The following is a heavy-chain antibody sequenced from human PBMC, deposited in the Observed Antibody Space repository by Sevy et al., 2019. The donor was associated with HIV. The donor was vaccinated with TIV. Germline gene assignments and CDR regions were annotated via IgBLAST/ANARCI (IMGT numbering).Heavy chain of an antibody. CDR2: IKTKTDGGTT. J-gene: IGHJ4*02. CDR1: TFTFSNAW. D-gene: IGHD6-19*01. Sequence: GGSLRLSCAASTFTFSNAWMNWVRQAPGKGLEWVGRIKTKTDGGTTDYAAPVKGRFTISRDDSKNTLYLQMNSLKTEDTAVYYCTDRYRIAVIDYWGQRTLVTVSS. CDR3: TDRYRIAVIDY. V-gene: IGHV3-15*07.